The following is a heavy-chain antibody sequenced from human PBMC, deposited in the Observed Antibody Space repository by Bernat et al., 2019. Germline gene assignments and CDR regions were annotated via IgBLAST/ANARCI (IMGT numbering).Heavy chain of an antibody. V-gene: IGHV3-30*18. CDR1: GFTFSSFG. CDR2: ISHVRNTL. J-gene: IGHJ4*02. Sequence: QVHLVESGGGVVQPGRSLRLSCAASGFTFSSFGMHWVRQAPGKGLEWVAAISHVRNTLYYADSVKGRFTISTDDSKNTLYLQLDSLRAEDTAMYYCAKDSLYSSGWYGVGDWGQGTLVTVAS. CDR3: AKDSLYSSGWYGVGD. D-gene: IGHD6-19*01.